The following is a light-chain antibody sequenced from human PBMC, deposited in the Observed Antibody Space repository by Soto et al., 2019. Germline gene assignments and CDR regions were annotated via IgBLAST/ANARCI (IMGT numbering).Light chain of an antibody. CDR3: SSHTSSSTWV. V-gene: IGLV2-14*01. Sequence: QAVVTQPASVSGSPGQSITISCTGTSSDVGGYNYVSWYQQHPGKAPKLMVYEVSNRPSGVSNRFSGSKSGNTASLTISGLQAEDEADYYCSSHTSSSTWVFGGGTKLTVL. CDR1: SSDVGGYNY. CDR2: EVS. J-gene: IGLJ3*02.